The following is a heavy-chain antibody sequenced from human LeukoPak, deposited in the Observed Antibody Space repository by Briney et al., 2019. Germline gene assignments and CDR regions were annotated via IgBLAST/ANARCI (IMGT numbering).Heavy chain of an antibody. CDR3: AKDGYYYDSSGHEGHDY. CDR1: GFTFSSYG. D-gene: IGHD3-22*01. J-gene: IGHJ4*02. V-gene: IGHV3-33*06. Sequence: GGSLRLSCAASGFTFSSYGMHWVRQAPGKGLEWVAVIWYDGSNKYYADSVKGRFTISRDNSKNTLYLHMNSLRAEDTAVYYCAKDGYYYDSSGHEGHDYWGQGTLVTVSS. CDR2: IWYDGSNK.